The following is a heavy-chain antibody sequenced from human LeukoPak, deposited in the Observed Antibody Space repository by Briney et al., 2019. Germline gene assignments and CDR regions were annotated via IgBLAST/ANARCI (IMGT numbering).Heavy chain of an antibody. Sequence: PSETLSLTCTVSGGSTTNYYWSWIRQPPGKGLEWIAYVYHTGHSNYNTSLKSRVIISLDTSKTQISLRVTSVTAAETAVYYCARHPFSEPFDYWGQGALVTVS. CDR3: ARHPFSEPFDY. CDR2: VYHTGHS. J-gene: IGHJ4*02. D-gene: IGHD6-19*01. V-gene: IGHV4-59*08. CDR1: GGSTTNYY.